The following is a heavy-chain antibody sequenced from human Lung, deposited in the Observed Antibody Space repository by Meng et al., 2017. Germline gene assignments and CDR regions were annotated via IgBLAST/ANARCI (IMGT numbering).Heavy chain of an antibody. Sequence: QVQLQLGGAGPVKPSETLSLTCVVSVGSFSDYYWSWIRQPPGKGLEWIGEINHSGSTNYNPSLESRATISVDTSQNNLSLKLSSVTAADSAVYYCARGPTTMAHDFDYWGQGTLVTVSS. V-gene: IGHV4-34*01. CDR2: INHSGST. CDR1: VGSFSDYY. J-gene: IGHJ4*02. D-gene: IGHD4-11*01. CDR3: ARGPTTMAHDFDY.